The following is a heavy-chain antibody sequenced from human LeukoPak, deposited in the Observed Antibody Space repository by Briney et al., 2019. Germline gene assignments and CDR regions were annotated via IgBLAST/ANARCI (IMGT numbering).Heavy chain of an antibody. CDR1: GFTFSSYA. D-gene: IGHD4-17*01. CDR3: AIRTLYGDTYYFDY. J-gene: IGHJ4*02. CDR2: ISGSGGST. Sequence: GGSLRLSCAASGFTFSSYAMSWVRQAPGKGLEWVSAISGSGGSTYYADSVKGRFTISRDNSKNTLYLQMNSLRAEDTAVYYCAIRTLYGDTYYFDYWGQGTLVTVSS. V-gene: IGHV3-23*01.